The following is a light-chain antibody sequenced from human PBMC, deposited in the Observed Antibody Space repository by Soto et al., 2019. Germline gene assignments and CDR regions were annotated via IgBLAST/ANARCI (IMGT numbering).Light chain of an antibody. CDR3: QQIYSAPLT. CDR2: AAS. CDR1: QSIRKY. Sequence: DIQMTQSPSSLSASVGDRVIITCRASQSIRKYLNWYQHKPGKVPTLLIYAASSLQSGVPSRLSGSGSGTEFTLTITSLQPEDFATYFCQQIYSAPLTFGGGTKVDIK. V-gene: IGKV1-39*01. J-gene: IGKJ4*01.